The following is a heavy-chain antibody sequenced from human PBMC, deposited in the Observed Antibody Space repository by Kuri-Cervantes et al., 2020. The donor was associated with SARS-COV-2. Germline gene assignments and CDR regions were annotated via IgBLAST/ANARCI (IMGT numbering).Heavy chain of an antibody. V-gene: IGHV1-2*04. CDR2: INPNTGGT. J-gene: IGHJ3*02. Sequence: ASVKVSCKASGYTFTDYYIHWVRQAPGQGLEWMGWINPNTGGTNYAQKFQGWVTMTRDTSINTVYMELNRLRSDDTGVYYCARGGAARGVLRFFDWFEAFETWGQGTMVTVSS. CDR1: GYTFTDYY. D-gene: IGHD3-9*01. CDR3: ARGGAARGVLRFFDWFEAFET.